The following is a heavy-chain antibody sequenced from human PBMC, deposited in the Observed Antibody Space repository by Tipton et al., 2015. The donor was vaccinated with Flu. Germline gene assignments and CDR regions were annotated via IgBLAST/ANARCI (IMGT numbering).Heavy chain of an antibody. V-gene: IGHV3-7*01. Sequence: QLVQSGGGLVQPGGSLRLSCAASGFTFSRYWMSWVRQAPGKGLEWVANIKQDGSEKNYVDSVKGRFTISRDNAKNLLYLQMNSLRAEDTAVYYCYNGKSDYWGQGTLVTVSS. J-gene: IGHJ4*02. CDR1: GFTFSRYW. D-gene: IGHD5-24*01. CDR3: YNGKSDY. CDR2: IKQDGSEK.